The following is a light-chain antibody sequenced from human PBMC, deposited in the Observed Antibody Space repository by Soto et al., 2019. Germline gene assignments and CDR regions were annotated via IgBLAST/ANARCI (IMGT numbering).Light chain of an antibody. Sequence: EIQMTQSPSSMSASVGDRVTMTCQASPNIITYLNWYQQRRGQAPKLLIYDASILEPGVPSRFSGSDAGTEFTFTIDSLQPEDIATDYCQQYDDPALTFGEATKVE. J-gene: IGKJ4*01. CDR2: DAS. V-gene: IGKV1-33*01. CDR3: QQYDDPALT. CDR1: PNIITY.